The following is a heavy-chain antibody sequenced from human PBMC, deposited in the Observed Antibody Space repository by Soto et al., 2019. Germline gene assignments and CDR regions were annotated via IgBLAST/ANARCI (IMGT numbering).Heavy chain of an antibody. CDR3: HTPHGRNAFDI. Sequence: GGSLRLSCATSGFTFSNALMAWVRQSPGKGLEWVGRIKSIADGVTTNYAAPVKGRFSISRHDSENTLYLQMNSLRVEDTGIYYCHTPHGRNAFDIWGPGTVVTVSS. V-gene: IGHV3-15*01. CDR2: IKSIADGVTT. D-gene: IGHD2-8*01. J-gene: IGHJ3*02. CDR1: GFTFSNAL.